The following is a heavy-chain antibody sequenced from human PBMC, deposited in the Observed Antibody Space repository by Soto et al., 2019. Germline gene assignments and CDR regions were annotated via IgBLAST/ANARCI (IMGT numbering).Heavy chain of an antibody. J-gene: IGHJ4*02. V-gene: IGHV3-66*04. CDR3: ARQQSASSTYDY. Sequence: PGGSLRLSCEASGFAVSSNYISWVRQAPGKGLEWVSAFYSGGTTYYADSVQGRFTISIDNSKNTVYLQMNSLRAEDTAVYYCARQQSASSTYDYWGQGTLVTVS. CDR1: GFAVSSNY. CDR2: FYSGGTT. D-gene: IGHD6-6*01.